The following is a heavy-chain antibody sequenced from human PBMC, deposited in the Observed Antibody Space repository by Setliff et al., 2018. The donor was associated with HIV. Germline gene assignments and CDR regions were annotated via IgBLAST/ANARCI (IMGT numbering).Heavy chain of an antibody. CDR2: ITSSGSTI. CDR1: GFTFSDYY. V-gene: IGHV3-11*04. Sequence: GGSLRLSCAASGFTFSDYYMSWIRQAPGKGLEWVSYITSSGSTIYYADSVKGRFTISRDNAKSSLCLQMNSLRAEDTAIYYCARDRERWLQSRLFGPWGQGTLVTVSS. J-gene: IGHJ5*02. CDR3: ARDRERWLQSRLFGP. D-gene: IGHD4-4*01.